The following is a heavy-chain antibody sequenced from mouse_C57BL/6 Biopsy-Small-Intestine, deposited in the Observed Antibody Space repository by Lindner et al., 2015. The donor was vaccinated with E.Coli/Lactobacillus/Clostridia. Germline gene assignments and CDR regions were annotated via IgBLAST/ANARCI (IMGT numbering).Heavy chain of an antibody. CDR2: ISSGSSII. J-gene: IGHJ4*01. V-gene: IGHV5-17*01. CDR1: GFTFSDYG. D-gene: IGHD1-1*01. Sequence: VQLQESGGGLVKPGGSLKLSCAASGFTFSDYGMHWVRQAPEKGLEWVAYISSGSSIIYYADTMKGRFTISRDNAKNTLLLQMTSLRSEDTAMYYCARDGSSYAMDYWGQGTSVTVSS. CDR3: ARDGSSYAMDY.